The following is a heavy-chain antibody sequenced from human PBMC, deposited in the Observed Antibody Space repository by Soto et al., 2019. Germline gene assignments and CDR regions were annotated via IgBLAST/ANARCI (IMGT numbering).Heavy chain of an antibody. J-gene: IGHJ4*02. V-gene: IGHV3-73*01. Sequence: GGSLRLSCAASGFTFSGSAMHWVRQASGKGLEWVGRIRSKANSYATAYAASVKGRFTISRDDSKNTAYLQMNSLKTEDTAVYYCTRQGPHGSGYGPYDYWGQGTLVTVSS. CDR3: TRQGPHGSGYGPYDY. CDR2: IRSKANSYAT. CDR1: GFTFSGSA. D-gene: IGHD5-12*01.